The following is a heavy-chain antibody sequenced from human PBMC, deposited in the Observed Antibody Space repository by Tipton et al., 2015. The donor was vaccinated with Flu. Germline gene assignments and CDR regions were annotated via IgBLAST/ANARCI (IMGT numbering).Heavy chain of an antibody. CDR2: ISYDGSNK. CDR1: GFTFSSYA. CDR3: ARDVVATRTLDY. Sequence: SLRLSCAASGFTFSSYAMHWVRQAPGKGLEWVAVISYDGSNKYYADSVKGRFTIFRDNSKNTLYLQMNSLRAEDTAVYYCARDVVATRTLDYWGQGTLVTVSS. V-gene: IGHV3-30*04. J-gene: IGHJ4*02. D-gene: IGHD2-21*01.